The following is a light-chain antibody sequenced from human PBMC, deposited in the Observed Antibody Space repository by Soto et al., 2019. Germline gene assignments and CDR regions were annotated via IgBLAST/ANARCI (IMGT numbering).Light chain of an antibody. Sequence: EIVLTQSPGTLSLSPGERSTLSCSASQSISTYVNWFQQKPGQPPRLLIYAASTRVTGIPDRISGSGSGTDFSLTISSLEPEDSAVYYCQQNYNLQGTFGPGTKVDIK. J-gene: IGKJ1*01. V-gene: IGKV3-11*01. CDR2: AAS. CDR3: QQNYNLQGT. CDR1: QSISTY.